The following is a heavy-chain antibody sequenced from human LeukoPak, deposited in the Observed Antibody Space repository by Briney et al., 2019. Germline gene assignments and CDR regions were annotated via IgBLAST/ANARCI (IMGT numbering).Heavy chain of an antibody. CDR1: GFTFDDYA. CDR3: AKGGGPDIVVVPAAIGFAFDI. J-gene: IGHJ3*02. Sequence: GGSLRLSCASSGFTFDDYAMHWVRQAPGKGLDWVSGISWNSGSIGYADSVKGRFPISRDNAKNSLYLQMNSRRAEDTALYYCAKGGGPDIVVVPAAIGFAFDIWSQGTMVTVSS. D-gene: IGHD2-2*02. CDR2: ISWNSGSI. V-gene: IGHV3-9*01.